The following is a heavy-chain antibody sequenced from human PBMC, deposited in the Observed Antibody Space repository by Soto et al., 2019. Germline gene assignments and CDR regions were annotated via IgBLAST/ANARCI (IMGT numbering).Heavy chain of an antibody. CDR1: DCSISRYY. CDR2: IYDSGST. Sequence: NLSLTCAFSDCSISRYYWGWIRPPTVNGLEWIGYIYDSGSTIYNPSLKSRVTISLDTSKNQFSLNLKSANAADTAVYYCARSDCSGGSCYSADYYGMDVWVQGTTVTVSS. J-gene: IGHJ6*02. D-gene: IGHD2-15*01. V-gene: IGHV4-59*12. CDR3: ARSDCSGGSCYSADYYGMDV.